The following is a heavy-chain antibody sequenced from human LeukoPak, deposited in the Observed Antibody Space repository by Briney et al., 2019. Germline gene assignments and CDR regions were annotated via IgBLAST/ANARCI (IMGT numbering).Heavy chain of an antibody. V-gene: IGHV4-59*01. Sequence: PSETLSLTCTVSGVSISSYYWSWIRQPPGKGLEWIGYIYYSGSTNYNPSLKSRVAISVDTSKNQFSLKLSSVTAADTAVYYCARLDYGDYLRFDPWGQGTLVTVSS. CDR1: GVSISSYY. CDR2: IYYSGST. D-gene: IGHD4-17*01. CDR3: ARLDYGDYLRFDP. J-gene: IGHJ5*02.